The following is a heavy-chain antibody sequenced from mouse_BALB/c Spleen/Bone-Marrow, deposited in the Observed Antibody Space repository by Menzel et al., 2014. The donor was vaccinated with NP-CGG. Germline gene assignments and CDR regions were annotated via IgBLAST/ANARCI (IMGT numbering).Heavy chain of an antibody. V-gene: IGHV1-7*01. Sequence: VKLVESGAELAKPGASVKMSCKAFGYTFTSYWMHWVKQRPGQGLEWIGYINPSTGYTDYNQKFNDKATLTADKSSSTAYMQLSSLTSKDSAVYYCARGNPLYAMDYWGQGTSVTVSS. D-gene: IGHD2-1*01. CDR3: ARGNPLYAMDY. J-gene: IGHJ4*01. CDR2: INPSTGYT. CDR1: GYTFTSYW.